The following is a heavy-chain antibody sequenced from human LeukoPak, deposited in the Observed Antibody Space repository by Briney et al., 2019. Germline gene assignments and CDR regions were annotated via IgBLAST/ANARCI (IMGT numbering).Heavy chain of an antibody. Sequence: SETLSLTCTVSGGSINSYFWSWIRQPPGKGLEWIAYIYHSGTINYNPSLKSRVTISLDTSKSQVSLNLTSVTATDTAVYYCAREGSAYGMDVWGQGTTVTVSS. J-gene: IGHJ6*02. D-gene: IGHD2-15*01. V-gene: IGHV4-59*01. CDR3: AREGSAYGMDV. CDR1: GGSINSYF. CDR2: IYHSGTI.